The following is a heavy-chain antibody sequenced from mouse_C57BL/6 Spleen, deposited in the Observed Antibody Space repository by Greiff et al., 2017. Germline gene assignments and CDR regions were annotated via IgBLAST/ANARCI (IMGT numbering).Heavy chain of an antibody. CDR3: ARVQITTVVAHWYFDV. V-gene: IGHV1-85*01. J-gene: IGHJ1*03. CDR1: GYTFTSYD. Sequence: QVQLQQSGPELVKPGASVKLSCKASGYTFTSYDINWVKQRPGQGLEWIGWIYPRDGSTKYNEKFKGKATLTVDTSSSTAYMELHSLTSADSAVYFCARVQITTVVAHWYFDVWGTGTTVTVSS. CDR2: IYPRDGST. D-gene: IGHD1-1*01.